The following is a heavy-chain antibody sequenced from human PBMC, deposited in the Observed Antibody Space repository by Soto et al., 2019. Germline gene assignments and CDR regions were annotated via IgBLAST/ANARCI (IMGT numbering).Heavy chain of an antibody. D-gene: IGHD2-2*03. Sequence: ASVKVSCKASGYTFTSYGISWVRQAPGQGLEWMGWISAYNGNTNYAQKLQGRVTMTTDTSTSTAYMELRSLRSDDTAVYYCARLDIVVAPAAPYVYYCGQGTLVTVSS. J-gene: IGHJ4*02. V-gene: IGHV1-18*01. CDR3: ARLDIVVAPAAPYVYY. CDR1: GYTFTSYG. CDR2: ISAYNGNT.